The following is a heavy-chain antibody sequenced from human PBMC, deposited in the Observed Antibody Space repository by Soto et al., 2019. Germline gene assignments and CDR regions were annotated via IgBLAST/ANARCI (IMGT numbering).Heavy chain of an antibody. V-gene: IGHV3-23*01. J-gene: IGHJ6*03. D-gene: IGHD2-8*01. CDR1: GFTFSSYA. CDR2: ISGSGGST. Sequence: GGSLRLSCAASGFTFSSYAMSWVRQAPGKGLEWVSAISGSGGSTYYADSVKGRFTISRDNSKNTLYLQMNSLRAEDTAVYYCAKDIQMVYAIYYYYYMDVWGKGTTVTVSS. CDR3: AKDIQMVYAIYYYYYMDV.